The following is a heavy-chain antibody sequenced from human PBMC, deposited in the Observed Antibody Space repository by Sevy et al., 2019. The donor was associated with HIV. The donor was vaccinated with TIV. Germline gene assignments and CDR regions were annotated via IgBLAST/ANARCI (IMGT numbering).Heavy chain of an antibody. CDR2: ISSSSSTI. CDR1: GFTFSSYS. Sequence: GGSLRLSCAASGFTFSSYSMNWVRQAPGKGLEWVSYISSSSSTIYYADSGKGRFTISRDNAKNSLYLQMNSLRAEDTAVYYCARGIIVGATGIDYWGQGTLVTVSS. D-gene: IGHD1-26*01. J-gene: IGHJ4*02. V-gene: IGHV3-48*01. CDR3: ARGIIVGATGIDY.